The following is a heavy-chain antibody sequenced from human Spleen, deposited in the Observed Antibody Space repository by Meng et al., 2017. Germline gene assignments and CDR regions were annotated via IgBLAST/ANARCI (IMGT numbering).Heavy chain of an antibody. J-gene: IGHJ4*02. CDR2: ISAYNGNT. D-gene: IGHD3-22*01. CDR3: ARTENYYDSSGLVYY. Sequence: ASVKVSCKASGYTFTSYGISWVRQAPGQGLEWMGWISAYNGNTNYAQKLQGRVTMTTDTSTSTAYMELRSLRSDDTAVYYCARTENYYDSSGLVYYWGQGTLVIVSS. CDR1: GYTFTSYG. V-gene: IGHV1-18*01.